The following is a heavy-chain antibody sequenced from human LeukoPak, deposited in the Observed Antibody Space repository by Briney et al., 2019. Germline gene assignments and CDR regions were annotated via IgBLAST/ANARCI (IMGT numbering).Heavy chain of an antibody. Sequence: GGSLRLSCAASGFTFSSYWMSWVRQAPGKGLEWVANIKQDGSEKYYVDSVKGRFTISRDNAKNSLYLQMNSLRAEDTAVYYCARRWYDILTGYPYYDYWGQGTLVTVSS. J-gene: IGHJ4*02. D-gene: IGHD3-9*01. CDR2: IKQDGSEK. V-gene: IGHV3-7*01. CDR3: ARRWYDILTGYPYYDY. CDR1: GFTFSSYW.